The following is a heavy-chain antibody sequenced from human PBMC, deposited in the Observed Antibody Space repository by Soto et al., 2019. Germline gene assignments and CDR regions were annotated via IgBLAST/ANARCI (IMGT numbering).Heavy chain of an antibody. CDR1: GGTFSSYA. D-gene: IGHD2-2*01. V-gene: IGHV1-69*12. CDR3: ARGQDIVLVPAAMGFDY. CDR2: IIPIFGTA. J-gene: IGHJ4*02. Sequence: QVQLVQSGAEVKKPGSSVKVSCKASGGTFSSYAISWVRQAPGQGLEWMGGIIPIFGTANYAQKFQGRVTLTADESTSTAYMELSSLRSEDTAVYYCARGQDIVLVPAAMGFDYWGQGTLVTVSS.